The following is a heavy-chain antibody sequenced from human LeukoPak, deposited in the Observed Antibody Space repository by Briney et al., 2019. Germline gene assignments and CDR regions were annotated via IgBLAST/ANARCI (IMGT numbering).Heavy chain of an antibody. CDR1: GCSISSGYY. Sequence: SETLSLTCTVSGCSISSGYYWGWIRQPPGKGLEWIGYIYYSGSTNYNPSLKSRVTISVDTSKNQFSLKLSSVTAADTAVYYCAREGRKGSYLHAFDIWGQGTMVTVSS. J-gene: IGHJ3*02. CDR3: AREGRKGSYLHAFDI. V-gene: IGHV4-61*01. D-gene: IGHD1-26*01. CDR2: IYYSGST.